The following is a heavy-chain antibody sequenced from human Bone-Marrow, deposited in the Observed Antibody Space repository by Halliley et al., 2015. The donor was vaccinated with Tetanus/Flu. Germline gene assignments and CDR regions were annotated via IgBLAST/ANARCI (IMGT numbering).Heavy chain of an antibody. V-gene: IGHV4-59*08. CDR2: LYNGGST. Sequence: TLSLTCAVSGGSISSSFWSWIRQPPGKGLEWIGCLYNGGSTSYNPSLKSRVTMSMDTSKNQFSLKLTSVTAADTAVYYCARGPAEDEMATIHFDYWGQGTLVTVSS. J-gene: IGHJ4*02. CDR3: ARGPAEDEMATIHFDY. CDR1: GGSISSSF. D-gene: IGHD5-12*01.